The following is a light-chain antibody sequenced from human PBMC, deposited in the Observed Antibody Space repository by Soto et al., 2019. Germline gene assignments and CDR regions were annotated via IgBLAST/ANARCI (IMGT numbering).Light chain of an antibody. Sequence: QSAQTHPASVSWSPGHSITISCTGTSSDVGTYNLVSWYQQHPGKVPKFLIYEGSKRPSGVSNRFSGSKSGNTASLTISGLQAEEEADYYCCSYAGSSLYVFGTGTKVTAL. V-gene: IGLV2-23*01. CDR1: SSDVGTYNL. CDR2: EGS. CDR3: CSYAGSSLYV. J-gene: IGLJ1*01.